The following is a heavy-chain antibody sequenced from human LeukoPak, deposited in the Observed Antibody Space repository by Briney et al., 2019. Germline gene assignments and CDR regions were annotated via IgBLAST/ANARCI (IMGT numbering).Heavy chain of an antibody. J-gene: IGHJ6*02. V-gene: IGHV3-33*01. CDR3: ARPYYSNYYYYGMDV. D-gene: IGHD4-11*01. Sequence: GGSLRPSCAASGFTFSSNGMHWVRQAPGKGLEWVGIIWYDGSNKYYADSVKGRFTISRDNSKITLYLQMNSLRVEDTAVYYCARPYYSNYYYYGMDVWGQGTTVTVSS. CDR1: GFTFSSNG. CDR2: IWYDGSNK.